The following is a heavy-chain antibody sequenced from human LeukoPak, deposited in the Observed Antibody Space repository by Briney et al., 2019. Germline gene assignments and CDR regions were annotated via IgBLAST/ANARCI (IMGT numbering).Heavy chain of an antibody. CDR1: GGSISSYY. J-gene: IGHJ4*02. V-gene: IGHV4-59*01. Sequence: PSETLSLTCTVSGGSISSYYWTWLRQPPGKGLEWIGYIYNSGSTNYNPSLKSRVTISLDTSRNQFSLKLTSVTAADTALYYCASEYCTSSTCRFDSWGQGTLVTVSS. D-gene: IGHD2-2*01. CDR2: IYNSGST. CDR3: ASEYCTSSTCRFDS.